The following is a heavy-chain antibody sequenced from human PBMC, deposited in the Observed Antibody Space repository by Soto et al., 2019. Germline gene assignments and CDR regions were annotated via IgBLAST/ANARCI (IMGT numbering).Heavy chain of an antibody. D-gene: IGHD7-27*01. CDR2: IYYSGST. J-gene: IGHJ4*02. CDR3: ARRWGRTFDY. CDR1: GGSISRYS. Sequence: SETLSLTCTVAGGSISRYSWSWIRQPPGKGLEWIGYIYYSGSTNYNPSLKSRVTISVDTSKNQFSLKLSSVTAADTAVYYCARRWGRTFDYWGQGTLVTVSS. V-gene: IGHV4-59*08.